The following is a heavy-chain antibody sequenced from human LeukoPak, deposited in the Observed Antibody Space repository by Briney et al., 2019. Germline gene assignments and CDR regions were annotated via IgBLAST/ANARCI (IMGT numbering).Heavy chain of an antibody. CDR1: GFTFSSYA. Sequence: GGSLRLSCAASGFTFSSYAISWVRQAPGEGVEWVSAISGSGGSTYYADSVEGRFTISRDNSKNTLYLQMNSLRAEDTAVYYCAKLSSGWPTLFDYWGQGTLVTVSS. D-gene: IGHD6-19*01. V-gene: IGHV3-23*01. CDR3: AKLSSGWPTLFDY. CDR2: ISGSGGST. J-gene: IGHJ4*02.